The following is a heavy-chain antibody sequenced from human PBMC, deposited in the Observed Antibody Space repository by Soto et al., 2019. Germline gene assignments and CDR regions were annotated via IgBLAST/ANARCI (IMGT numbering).Heavy chain of an antibody. J-gene: IGHJ4*02. CDR3: TRGGPRGNYFDY. Sequence: ESGGGLVMPGVSLRLSCAASGFTFDNAWMNWVRQAPGKGLAWVGRIKRNVDGGTTDYAESVNVRFSISRDDSKNTLYLQMNSLKTEDTAVYYCTRGGPRGNYFDYWGQGTLVSVSS. D-gene: IGHD2-15*01. CDR1: GFTFDNAW. V-gene: IGHV3-15*07. CDR2: IKRNVDGGTT.